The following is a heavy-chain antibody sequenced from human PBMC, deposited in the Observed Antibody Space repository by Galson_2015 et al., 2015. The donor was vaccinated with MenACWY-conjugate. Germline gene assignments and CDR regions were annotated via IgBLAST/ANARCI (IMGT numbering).Heavy chain of an antibody. D-gene: IGHD1-1*01. CDR1: GFTVRNNY. CDR2: IYTGGST. J-gene: IGHJ4*02. CDR3: AGGTTPYQFDY. Sequence: SLRLSCAASGFTVRNNYMSWVRQAPEKGLEWISVIYTGGSTYYPDSVRGRFTMSRDNSKNTQYLQMTSLRAEDTTVYYCAGGTTPYQFDYWGQGTLVTVSS. V-gene: IGHV3-53*01.